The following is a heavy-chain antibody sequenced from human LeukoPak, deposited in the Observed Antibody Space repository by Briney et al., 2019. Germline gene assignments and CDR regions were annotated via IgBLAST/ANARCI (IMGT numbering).Heavy chain of an antibody. J-gene: IGHJ4*02. Sequence: PSETLSLTCTVSGGSVSSGSYYWSWIRQHPGMGLEWIGYIYYSGSTNYNPSLKSRVTISVDTSKNQFSLKLSSVTAADTAVYYCAREGSQQLVLGYFDYWGQGTLVTVSS. CDR3: AREGSQQLVLGYFDY. D-gene: IGHD6-13*01. CDR2: IYYSGST. V-gene: IGHV4-61*01. CDR1: GGSVSSGSYY.